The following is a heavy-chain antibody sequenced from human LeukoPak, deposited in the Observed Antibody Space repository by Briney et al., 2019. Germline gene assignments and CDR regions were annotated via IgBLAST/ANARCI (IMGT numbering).Heavy chain of an antibody. CDR1: GYTFTGYY. CDR2: INPNSGGT. V-gene: IGHV1-2*02. J-gene: IGHJ4*02. CDR3: ARDYEVVAASDY. Sequence: ASVKLSCKASGYTFTGYYMHWVRQAPGQGLEWMGWINPNSGGTNYAKKFQGRVTITRDTSISTAYMELSRLRSDDTAVYYCARDYEVVAASDYWGQGTLVTVSS. D-gene: IGHD2-15*01.